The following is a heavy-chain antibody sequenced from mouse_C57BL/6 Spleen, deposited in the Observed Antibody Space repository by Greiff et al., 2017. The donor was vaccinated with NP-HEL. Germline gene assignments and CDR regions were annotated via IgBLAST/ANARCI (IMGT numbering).Heavy chain of an antibody. CDR3: ARGIRQLRFYYFDY. CDR1: GYTFTSYG. D-gene: IGHD3-2*02. CDR2: IYPRSGNT. Sequence: VQVVESGAELARPGASVKLSCKASGYTFTSYGISWVKQRTGQGLEWIGEIYPRSGNTYYNEKFKGKATLTADKSSSTAYMELRSLTSEDSAVYFCARGIRQLRFYYFDYWGQGTTLTVSS. J-gene: IGHJ2*01. V-gene: IGHV1-81*01.